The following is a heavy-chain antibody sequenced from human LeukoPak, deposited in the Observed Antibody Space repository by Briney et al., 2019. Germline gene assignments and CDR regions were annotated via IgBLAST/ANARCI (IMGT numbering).Heavy chain of an antibody. D-gene: IGHD1-26*01. CDR2: ISYSGNT. J-gene: IGHJ5*02. V-gene: IGHV4-59*01. CDR1: GGSFRGYY. Sequence: SETLSLTCTVSGGSFRGYYWSWVRQSPGKGLEWFGYISYSGNTNYNPSLKSRVTISVDTSRNQFSLKVNSVTAADTAVYYCARALVGATDRLDPWGQGTLVTVYS. CDR3: ARALVGATDRLDP.